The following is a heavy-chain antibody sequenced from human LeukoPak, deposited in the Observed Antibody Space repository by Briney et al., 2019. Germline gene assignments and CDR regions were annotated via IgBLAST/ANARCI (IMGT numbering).Heavy chain of an antibody. CDR1: GFTLSNYW. CDR2: ITSDGSS. J-gene: IGHJ5*02. Sequence: GGPLRLSCEASGFTLSNYWMYWVRQAPGKGLVWVSRITSDGSSNYADSVKGRFTISRGSAKNTLYLQMNSLRAEDTAVYYCVRGVYASGSSPWGQGTLVTVSS. V-gene: IGHV3-74*01. CDR3: VRGVYASGSSP. D-gene: IGHD3-10*01.